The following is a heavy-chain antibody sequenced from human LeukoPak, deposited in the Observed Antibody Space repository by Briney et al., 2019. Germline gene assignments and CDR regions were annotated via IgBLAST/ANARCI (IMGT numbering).Heavy chain of an antibody. J-gene: IGHJ3*02. CDR3: AKDIVRSYYDSSGYYLLYAFDI. D-gene: IGHD3-22*01. CDR1: GFTFSSYA. Sequence: GGSLRLSCAASGFTFSSYAMSWVRQAPGKGLEWVSAISGSGGSTYYADSVKGRFTISRDNSKNTLYLQMNSLRAEDTAVYYCAKDIVRSYYDSSGYYLLYAFDIWGQGTMVTVSS. V-gene: IGHV3-23*01. CDR2: ISGSGGST.